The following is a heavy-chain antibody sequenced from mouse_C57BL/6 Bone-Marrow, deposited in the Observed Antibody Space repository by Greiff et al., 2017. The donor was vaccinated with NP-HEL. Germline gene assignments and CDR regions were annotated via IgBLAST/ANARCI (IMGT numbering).Heavy chain of an antibody. J-gene: IGHJ1*03. CDR3: ARDKFYGSSWYFDV. CDR1: GYTFTSYW. CDR2: IDPSDSYT. Sequence: QVQLKQPGAELVMPGASVKLSCKASGYTFTSYWMHWVKQRPGQGLEWIGEIDPSDSYTNYNQKFKGKSTLTVDKSSSTAYMQLSSLTSEAAAVYYCARDKFYGSSWYFDVWGTGTTVTVSS. V-gene: IGHV1-69*01. D-gene: IGHD1-1*01.